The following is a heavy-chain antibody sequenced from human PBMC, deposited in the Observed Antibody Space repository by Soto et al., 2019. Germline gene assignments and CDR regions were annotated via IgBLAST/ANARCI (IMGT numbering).Heavy chain of an antibody. CDR1: GFTFSNAW. CDR2: IKSKTDGGTT. J-gene: IGHJ4*02. D-gene: IGHD3-22*01. CDR3: TTGPPYYYDSSGYSGPQPVHY. Sequence: GGSLRLSCAASGFTFSNAWMSWVRQAPGKGLEWVGRIKSKTDGGTTDYAAPVKGRFTISRDDSKNTLYLQMNSLKTEDTAVYYCTTGPPYYYDSSGYSGPQPVHYWGQGTLVTVSS. V-gene: IGHV3-15*01.